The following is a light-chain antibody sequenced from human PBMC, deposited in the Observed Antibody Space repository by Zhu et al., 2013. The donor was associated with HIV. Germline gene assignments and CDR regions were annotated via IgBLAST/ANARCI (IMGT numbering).Light chain of an antibody. CDR2: AAS. Sequence: DIQLSQSATFLYASVGDTVTITCRASQVIDNFLAWYQQVPGAAPTLIIYAASKLQIGVPPRFSGSASGTDFTLTISSLQPEDAATYYCQQLNSYPIFAFGPGTKVNIK. CDR3: QQLNSYPIFA. V-gene: IGKV1-9*01. CDR1: QVIDNF. J-gene: IGKJ3*01.